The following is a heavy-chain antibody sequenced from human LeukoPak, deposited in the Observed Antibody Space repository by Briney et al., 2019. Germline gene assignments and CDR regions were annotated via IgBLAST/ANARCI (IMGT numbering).Heavy chain of an antibody. J-gene: IGHJ3*02. CDR3: ARDSDYGGAFDM. V-gene: IGHV3-7*03. Sequence: AESLRLSCAASGFTFTTYCMTWVRQAPGKGLEWVASIKHDGSDKYYVDSVNGRFTISRDHAQNLLDPQMSSLRADDRAVYYCARDSDYGGAFDMWGQGTMVTVSS. CDR1: GFTFTTYC. CDR2: IKHDGSDK. D-gene: IGHD4-17*01.